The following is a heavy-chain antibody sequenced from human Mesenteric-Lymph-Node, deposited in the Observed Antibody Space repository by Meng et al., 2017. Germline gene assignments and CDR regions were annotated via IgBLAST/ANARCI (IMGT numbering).Heavy chain of an antibody. CDR1: GFTFSNSW. CDR3: AKGRGYCSGGACYTDY. J-gene: IGHJ4*02. Sequence: GGSLRLSCAASGFTFSNSWMSWVRQAPGQGLEWVSTLSGSGDATYYADSVKGRFTISRDNSKKTVSLQMNSLSAEDTAVYFCAKGRGYCSGGACYTDYWGQGTLVTVSS. D-gene: IGHD2-15*01. CDR2: LSGSGDAT. V-gene: IGHV3-23*01.